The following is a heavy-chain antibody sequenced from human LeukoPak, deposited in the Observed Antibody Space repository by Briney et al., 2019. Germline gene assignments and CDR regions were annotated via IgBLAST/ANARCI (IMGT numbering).Heavy chain of an antibody. CDR1: GYTFTSYA. CDR3: ARARQWLAYFDY. CDR2: INAGNGNT. J-gene: IGHJ4*02. D-gene: IGHD6-19*01. Sequence: KPGASVKVSCKASGYTFTSYAMHWVRQAPGQRLEWMGWINAGNGNTKYSQKFQGRVTITRDTSASTACMELSSLRSEDTAVYYCARARQWLAYFDYWGQGTLVTVSS. V-gene: IGHV1-3*01.